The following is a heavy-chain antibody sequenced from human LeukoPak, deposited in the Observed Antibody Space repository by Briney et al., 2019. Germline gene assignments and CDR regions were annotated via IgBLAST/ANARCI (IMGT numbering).Heavy chain of an antibody. CDR3: ANSGPGSGWSRCYFDF. D-gene: IGHD6-19*01. V-gene: IGHV3-23*01. CDR2: ITTGGTT. Sequence: GGSLRLSCEASGLTFSTYVLPWVRQTPGKGLEWVSSITTGGTTLYADSVKGSFAISRDNSKNTVYLEMNSLRDDDTAIYYCANSGPGSGWSRCYFDFWGQGTLVTVSS. J-gene: IGHJ4*02. CDR1: GLTFSTYV.